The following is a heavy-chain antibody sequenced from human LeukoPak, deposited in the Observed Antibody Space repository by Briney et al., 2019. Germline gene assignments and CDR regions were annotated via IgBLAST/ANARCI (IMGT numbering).Heavy chain of an antibody. Sequence: PGGFLRLSCVASGFTFNTAWMHWARQTPGKGLVWVSHIDGDGRGITYADDVKGRFTISRDNAKNTLYLQMNRLRVEDTAVYYCVRDLPRTSGPWGQGTLVTVSS. CDR2: IDGDGRGI. CDR1: GFTFNTAW. V-gene: IGHV3-74*01. J-gene: IGHJ5*02. D-gene: IGHD3-10*01. CDR3: VRDLPRTSGP.